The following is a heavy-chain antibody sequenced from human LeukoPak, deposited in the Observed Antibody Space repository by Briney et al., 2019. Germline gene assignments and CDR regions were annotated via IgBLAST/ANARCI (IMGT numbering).Heavy chain of an antibody. D-gene: IGHD5-12*01. CDR3: ARDGKWLRRGNYFDY. V-gene: IGHV1-46*01. CDR1: GYTFTSYY. J-gene: IGHJ4*02. Sequence: ASVKVSCKASGYTFTSYYMHWVRQAPGQGLEWMGIINPSGGSTSYAQKFQGRVTMTRDTSTSTVYMELSSLRSEDTAVYYCARDGKWLRRGNYFDYWGQGTLVTVSS. CDR2: INPSGGST.